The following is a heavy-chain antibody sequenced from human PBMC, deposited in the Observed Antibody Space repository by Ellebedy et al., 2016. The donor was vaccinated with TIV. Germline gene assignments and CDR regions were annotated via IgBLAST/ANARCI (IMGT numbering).Heavy chain of an antibody. V-gene: IGHV1-46*01. CDR3: ARVGSGWYAIDY. D-gene: IGHD6-19*01. J-gene: IGHJ4*02. CDR2: INPSGGST. CDR1: GYTFTGYY. Sequence: ASVKVSCXASGYTFTGYYMHWVRQAPGQGLEWMGIINPSGGSTSYAQKFQGRVTMTRDTSTSTVYMELSSLRSEDTAVYYCARVGSGWYAIDYWGQGTLVTVSS.